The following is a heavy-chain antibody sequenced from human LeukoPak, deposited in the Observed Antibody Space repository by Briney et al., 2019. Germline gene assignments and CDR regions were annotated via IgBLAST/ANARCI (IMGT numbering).Heavy chain of an antibody. Sequence: GGSLRLSCAASGFTFSSYGMHRVRQAPGKGLEWVAVIWYDGSNKYYADSVKGRFTISRDNSKNTLYLQMNSLRAEDTAVYYCARAWGAGPFDYWGQGTLVTVSS. CDR2: IWYDGSNK. D-gene: IGHD1-26*01. CDR3: ARAWGAGPFDY. J-gene: IGHJ4*02. CDR1: GFTFSSYG. V-gene: IGHV3-33*01.